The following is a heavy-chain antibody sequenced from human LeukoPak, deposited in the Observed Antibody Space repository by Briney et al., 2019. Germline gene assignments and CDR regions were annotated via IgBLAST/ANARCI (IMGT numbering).Heavy chain of an antibody. J-gene: IGHJ4*02. D-gene: IGHD5-18*01. CDR3: ARSYGFD. CDR1: GFTVSSNY. V-gene: IGHV3-53*01. CDR2: IYSGGTT. Sequence: PRGSLRLSCAASGFTVSSNYMIWVGQAPGKGLECVSVIYSGGTTYYADSVKGRFTISRDNSKNTLYLQMNGLRAEDTAVYYCARSYGFDWGQGTLVTVSS.